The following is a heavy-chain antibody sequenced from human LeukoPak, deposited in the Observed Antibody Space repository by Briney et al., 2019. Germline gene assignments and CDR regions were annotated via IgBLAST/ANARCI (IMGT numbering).Heavy chain of an antibody. CDR2: INPNSGGT. J-gene: IGHJ5*02. CDR3: ARGPIIVVVTGAFDP. Sequence: ASVKVSCKASGYTFTGYYMHWVRQAPGQGLEWMGWINPNSGGTNYAQKFQGRVTMTRDTSISTAYMELSGLRSDDTAVYYCARGPIIVVVTGAFDPWGQGTLVTVSS. D-gene: IGHD2-21*02. V-gene: IGHV1-2*02. CDR1: GYTFTGYY.